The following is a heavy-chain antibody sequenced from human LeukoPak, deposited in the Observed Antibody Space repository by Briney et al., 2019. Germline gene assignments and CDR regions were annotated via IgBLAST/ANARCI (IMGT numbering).Heavy chain of an antibody. Sequence: GGSLRLSCAASGFTFSSYAMHWVRQAPGKGLEWVAVISYDGSNKYYADSVKGRFTISRDNSKNTLYLQMNSLRAEDTAVYYCARDSVVGATFWFDPWGQGTLVTVSS. CDR2: ISYDGSNK. D-gene: IGHD1-26*01. CDR1: GFTFSSYA. V-gene: IGHV3-30-3*01. J-gene: IGHJ5*02. CDR3: ARDSVVGATFWFDP.